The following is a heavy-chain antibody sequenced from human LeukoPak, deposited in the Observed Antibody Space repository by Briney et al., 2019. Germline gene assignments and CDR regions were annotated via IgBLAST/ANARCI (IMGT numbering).Heavy chain of an antibody. CDR3: AKRGPRGYDFWSGYTHPYYFDY. CDR1: GFTFSSYA. D-gene: IGHD3-3*01. Sequence: GGSLRLSCAASGFTFSSYAMSWVRQAPGKGLEWDSAISGSGGSTYYADSVKGRFTISRDNSKNTLYLQMNSLRAEDTAVYYCAKRGPRGYDFWSGYTHPYYFDYWGQGTLVTVSS. V-gene: IGHV3-23*01. CDR2: ISGSGGST. J-gene: IGHJ4*02.